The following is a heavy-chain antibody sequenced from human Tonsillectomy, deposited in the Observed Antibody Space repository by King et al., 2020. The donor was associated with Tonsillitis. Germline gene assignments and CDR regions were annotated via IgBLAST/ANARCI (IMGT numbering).Heavy chain of an antibody. CDR2: INTNTANP. D-gene: IGHD6-19*01. V-gene: IGHV7-4-1*02. CDR3: ARGRGAVPGTSLYYFDY. J-gene: IGHJ4*02. CDR1: GYTVTGYA. Sequence: QLVQSGSELKKPGASVKVSCKASGYTVTGYAMNWVRQAPGQGLEWMGWINTNTANPTYARGFTGRFVFSLDTSVSTAYLQISSLKAEDTAVYYCARGRGAVPGTSLYYFDYWGQGTLVTVSS.